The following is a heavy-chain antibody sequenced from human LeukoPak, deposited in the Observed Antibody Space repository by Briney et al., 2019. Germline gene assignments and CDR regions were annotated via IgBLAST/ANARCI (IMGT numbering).Heavy chain of an antibody. D-gene: IGHD6-13*01. CDR1: GFTFSSYS. V-gene: IGHV3-21*01. Sequence: PGGSLRLSCAASGFTFSSYSMNWVRQAPGKGLEWVSSISSSSSYIYYADSVKGRFTISRDNAKNSLYLQMNSLRAEDTAVYYCAKRVAAPGPTFDYWGQGVLVTVSS. CDR2: ISSSSSYI. CDR3: AKRVAAPGPTFDY. J-gene: IGHJ4*02.